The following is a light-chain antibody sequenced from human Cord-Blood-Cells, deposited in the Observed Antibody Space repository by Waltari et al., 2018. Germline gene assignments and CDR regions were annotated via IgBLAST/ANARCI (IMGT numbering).Light chain of an antibody. CDR2: DVS. J-gene: IGLJ1*01. V-gene: IGLV2-14*01. Sequence: QSALTQPASVSGSPGQSITISCPGTSSDVGGYNYVSCYQQHPGKAPKLMIYDVSNRPSGVSNRFSGSNSGNTASLTISGLQAEDEADYYCSSYTSSSTLVVFGTGTKVTVL. CDR3: SSYTSSSTLVV. CDR1: SSDVGGYNY.